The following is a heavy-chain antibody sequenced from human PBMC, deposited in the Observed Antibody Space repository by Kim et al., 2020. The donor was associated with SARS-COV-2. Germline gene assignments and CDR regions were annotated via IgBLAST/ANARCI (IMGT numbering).Heavy chain of an antibody. V-gene: IGHV3-33*01. CDR2: IWYDGSNK. J-gene: IGHJ6*02. CDR3: ARVYCDILTGYYYGMDV. Sequence: GGSLRLSCAASGFTFSSYGMHWVRQAPGKGLEWVAVIWYDGSNKYYADSVKGRFTISRDNSKNTLYLQMNSLRAEDTAVYYCARVYCDILTGYYYGMDVWGQGTTVTVSS. CDR1: GFTFSSYG. D-gene: IGHD3-9*01.